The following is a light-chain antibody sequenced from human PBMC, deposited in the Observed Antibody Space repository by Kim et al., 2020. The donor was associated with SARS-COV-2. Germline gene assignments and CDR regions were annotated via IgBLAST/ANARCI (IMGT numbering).Light chain of an antibody. V-gene: IGLV3-1*01. CDR2: QDS. CDR1: KLGDTY. CDR3: QAWDSSTVV. J-gene: IGLJ2*01. Sequence: SVSPGQTASITWSGDKLGDTYACWYQQKPGQSPVLVIYQDSKRPSGIPERFSGSNSGNTATLTISGTQAMDEADYYCQAWDSSTVVFGGGTQLTVL.